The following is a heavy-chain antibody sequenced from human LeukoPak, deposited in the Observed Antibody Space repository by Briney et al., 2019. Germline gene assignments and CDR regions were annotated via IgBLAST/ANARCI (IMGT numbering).Heavy chain of an antibody. Sequence: GGSLRLPCAASGFTFSSYWMSWVRQAPGKGLEWVANIKQDGSEKYYVDSVKGRFTISRDNAKNSLYLQMNSLRAEDTAVYYCARGPGIESYYDYVWGSPTYYFDYWGQGTLVTVSS. D-gene: IGHD3-16*01. J-gene: IGHJ4*02. CDR2: IKQDGSEK. V-gene: IGHV3-7*03. CDR1: GFTFSSYW. CDR3: ARGPGIESYYDYVWGSPTYYFDY.